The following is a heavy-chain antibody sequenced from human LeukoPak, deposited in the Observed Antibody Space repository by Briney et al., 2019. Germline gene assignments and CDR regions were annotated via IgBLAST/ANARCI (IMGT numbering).Heavy chain of an antibody. CDR1: GFTVNTYA. J-gene: IGHJ4*02. Sequence: GGSLRLSCAASGFTVNTYAMSWVRQAPGKGLEWVSGISGSGGNTYYADSVKGRFTISRDNSKNTLYLQMNSLRAEDTAVYYCAKNEIYYYGSGSYYNSTYYFDYWGQGTLVTVSS. V-gene: IGHV3-23*01. CDR3: AKNEIYYYGSGSYYNSTYYFDY. CDR2: ISGSGGNT. D-gene: IGHD3-10*01.